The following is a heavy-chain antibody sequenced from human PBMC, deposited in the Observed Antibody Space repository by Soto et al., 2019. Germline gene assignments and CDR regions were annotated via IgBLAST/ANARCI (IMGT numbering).Heavy chain of an antibody. D-gene: IGHD3-22*01. V-gene: IGHV4-59*01. CDR3: ARGYYYDSSGYYSAFDI. CDR2: IYYSGST. J-gene: IGHJ3*02. Sequence: SETLSLTCTVSGGSISSDYWSWIRQPPGKGLEWIGYIYYSGSTNYNPSLKSRVTISVDTSKNQLSLKLSSVTAADTAVYYCARGYYYDSSGYYSAFDIWGQGTMVTVSS. CDR1: GGSISSDY.